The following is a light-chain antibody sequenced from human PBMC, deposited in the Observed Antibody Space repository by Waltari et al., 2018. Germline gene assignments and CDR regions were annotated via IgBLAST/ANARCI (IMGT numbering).Light chain of an antibody. Sequence: EIVLTQSPATLSLSPGERATLSCRASQSVSNFLACYQQKPGQAPRLLIYEASKRATGIPARFSGSGSGTDFTLTISSLEPEDFAVYYCQQRANWPPLTFGGGTKVEIK. CDR3: QQRANWPPLT. J-gene: IGKJ4*01. V-gene: IGKV3-11*01. CDR2: EAS. CDR1: QSVSNF.